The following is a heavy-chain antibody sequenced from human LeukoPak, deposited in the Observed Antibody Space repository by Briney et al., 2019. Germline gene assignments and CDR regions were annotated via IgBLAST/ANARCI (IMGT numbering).Heavy chain of an antibody. V-gene: IGHV3-15*01. CDR3: TTDIRWETPPYDY. D-gene: IGHD1-26*01. J-gene: IGHJ4*02. Sequence: GGSLRLSCAASGFTFSNAWMSWVRRAPGKGLDWVGRIKSKIDGGATEYAPPVKGRFSISRDDSKNTLYLQMNSLKTEDTAVYYCTTDIRWETPPYDYWGQGTLVTVSS. CDR1: GFTFSNAW. CDR2: IKSKIDGGAT.